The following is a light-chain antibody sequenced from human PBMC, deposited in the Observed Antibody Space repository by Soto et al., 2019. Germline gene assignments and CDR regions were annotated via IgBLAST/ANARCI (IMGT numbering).Light chain of an antibody. J-gene: IGKJ4*01. Sequence: DIQMTHSPSSLSASVGDRVTITCRASQSITSYLNWYQKKPGKAPKLMXYATSSLQSGVPSRFSGSGSGTDFTLTINSLQPEDFANYYCQQSYSIPQVTFGGGTKVDI. CDR1: QSITSY. CDR2: ATS. V-gene: IGKV1-39*01. CDR3: QQSYSIPQVT.